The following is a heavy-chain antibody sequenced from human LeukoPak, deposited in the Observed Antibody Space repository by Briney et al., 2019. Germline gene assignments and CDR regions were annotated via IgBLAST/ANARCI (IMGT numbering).Heavy chain of an antibody. Sequence: ASQTLSLTCTVSGGSISSGSYYWSWIRQPAGKGLEWIGRIYTSGSTNYNPSLKSRVTISVDTSKNQFSLNLKSVTAADTAVYYCARHRSLDIWGQGTMVTVSS. J-gene: IGHJ3*02. V-gene: IGHV4-61*02. CDR3: ARHRSLDI. CDR1: GGSISSGSYY. CDR2: IYTSGST.